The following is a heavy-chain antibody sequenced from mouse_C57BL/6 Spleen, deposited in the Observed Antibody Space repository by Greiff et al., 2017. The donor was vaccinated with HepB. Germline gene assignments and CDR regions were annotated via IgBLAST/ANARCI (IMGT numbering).Heavy chain of an antibody. CDR2: IYPGSGST. CDR3: ARKGQLRPSWFAY. V-gene: IGHV1-55*01. D-gene: IGHD3-2*02. Sequence: QVQLQQPGAELVKPGASVKMSCKASGYTFTSYWITWVKQRPGQGLEWIGDIYPGSGSTNYNEKFKSKATLTVDTSSSTAYMQLSSLTSEDSAVYYCARKGQLRPSWFAYWGQGTLVTVSA. J-gene: IGHJ3*01. CDR1: GYTFTSYW.